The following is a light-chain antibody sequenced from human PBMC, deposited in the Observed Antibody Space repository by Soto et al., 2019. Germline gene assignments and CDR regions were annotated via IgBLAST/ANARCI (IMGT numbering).Light chain of an antibody. Sequence: SALTQPPSLSASPGQSVTISCTGTSTDFVSYNRVSWYQQPPGTAPKLIIYEASNRPSGVPDRFSGSKTGNTACLPISGLQAADEADYYCSLYTSENTYVFGTGTKVTVL. CDR1: STDFVSYNR. V-gene: IGLV2-18*01. J-gene: IGLJ1*01. CDR3: SLYTSENTYV. CDR2: EAS.